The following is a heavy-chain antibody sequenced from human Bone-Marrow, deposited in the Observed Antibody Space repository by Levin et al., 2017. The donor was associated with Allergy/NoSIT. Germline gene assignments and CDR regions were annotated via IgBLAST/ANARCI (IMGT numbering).Heavy chain of an antibody. CDR2: ISPYNGNT. J-gene: IGHJ4*02. Sequence: GESLKISCKTSGYIFTSYGISWVRQAPGQGLEWMGWISPYNGNTHYAQKLQGRVTMTTDTSTSTAYMELWSLRSDDTAVYYCARAHYHYDFWSDYYNYWGQGTLVTVSS. CDR3: ARAHYHYDFWSDYYNY. CDR1: GYIFTSYG. V-gene: IGHV1-18*01. D-gene: IGHD3-3*01.